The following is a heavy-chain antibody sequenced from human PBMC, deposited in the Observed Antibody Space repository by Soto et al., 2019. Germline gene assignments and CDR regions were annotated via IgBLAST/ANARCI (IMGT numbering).Heavy chain of an antibody. CDR3: ARELAVARGAFDI. J-gene: IGHJ3*02. CDR2: INHRGST. CDR1: GGSFSGYY. V-gene: IGHV4-34*01. D-gene: IGHD6-19*01. Sequence: QVQLQQWGAGLLKPSETLSLTCAVYGGSFSGYYWSWISQSPGKGLEWIGEINHRGSTNYNPSLRSRAXXSXDXXKNQFSLKLSSVPAADTAVYYCARELAVARGAFDIWGQGTMVTVSS.